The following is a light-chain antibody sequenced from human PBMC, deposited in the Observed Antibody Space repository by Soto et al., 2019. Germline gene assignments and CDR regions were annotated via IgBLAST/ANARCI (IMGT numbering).Light chain of an antibody. CDR2: AAS. J-gene: IGKJ2*01. Sequence: DIQMTQSTSSLSASVGDRVTITCRASQTISNYLNWYHQKPGKAPKLLIFAASSSQSGVPSRFSGSASGTDFTLTISSLQPEDFATYYCQQSCEIPYTFGQGTKLEIK. CDR3: QQSCEIPYT. V-gene: IGKV1-39*01. CDR1: QTISNY.